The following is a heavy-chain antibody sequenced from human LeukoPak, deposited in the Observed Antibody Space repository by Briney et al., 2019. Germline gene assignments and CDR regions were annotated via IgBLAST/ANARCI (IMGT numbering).Heavy chain of an antibody. J-gene: IGHJ5*02. Sequence: PSETPSLTCAVYGGSFSGYYWSWIRQPPGKGLEWIGEINHSGSTNYNPSLKSRVTISVDTSKNQFSLKLSSVTAADTAVYYCARGLKVGATTRHWFDPWGQGTLVTVSS. V-gene: IGHV4-34*01. D-gene: IGHD1-26*01. CDR1: GGSFSGYY. CDR2: INHSGST. CDR3: ARGLKVGATTRHWFDP.